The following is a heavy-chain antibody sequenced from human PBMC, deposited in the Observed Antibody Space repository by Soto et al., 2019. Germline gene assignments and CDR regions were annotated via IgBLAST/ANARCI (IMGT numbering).Heavy chain of an antibody. J-gene: IGHJ4*02. CDR2: ISYDGSNK. CDR1: GFTFSSYA. Sequence: QAQLVESGGGVVQPGRSLRLSCAASGFTFSSYAMHWVRQAPGKGLEWVAVISYDGSNKYYADSVKGRFTISRDNSKNTLYLQMNSLRAEDTAVYYCASWGGYCSGGSCPPLDYWGQGTLVTVSS. V-gene: IGHV3-30-3*01. CDR3: ASWGGYCSGGSCPPLDY. D-gene: IGHD2-15*01.